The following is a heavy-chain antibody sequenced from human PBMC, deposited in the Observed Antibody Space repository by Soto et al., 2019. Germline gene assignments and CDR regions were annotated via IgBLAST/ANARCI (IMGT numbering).Heavy chain of an antibody. J-gene: IGHJ6*02. CDR3: AKVELVSYFDWDHYGMDV. Sequence: EVQLLESGGGLVQPGGSLRLSCAASGFNFSSYAMTWVRQAPGKGLKWVSAIVPSGDFTYYADSVKGRFTISRDNSKNTLYLQMSSLRTEDTAVYYCAKVELVSYFDWDHYGMDVWGQGTTVTVSS. CDR1: GFNFSSYA. D-gene: IGHD3-9*01. V-gene: IGHV3-23*01. CDR2: IVPSGDFT.